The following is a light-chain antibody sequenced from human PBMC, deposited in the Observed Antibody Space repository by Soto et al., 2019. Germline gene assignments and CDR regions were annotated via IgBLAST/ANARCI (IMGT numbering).Light chain of an antibody. CDR1: QDINKY. CDR2: DAS. CDR3: QHFDHLPLT. J-gene: IGKJ4*01. Sequence: DIQMTQSPSTLSASIGDRVTITCQASQDINKYLNWYQQKPGKGPKLLIYDASTLETGVPSRFSGSGSGTDFTFTISSLQPEDIATYYCQHFDHLPLTFGGGTKV. V-gene: IGKV1-33*01.